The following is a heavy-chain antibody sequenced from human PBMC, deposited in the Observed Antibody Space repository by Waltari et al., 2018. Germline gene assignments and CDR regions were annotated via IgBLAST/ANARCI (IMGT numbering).Heavy chain of an antibody. CDR1: GGSISSYY. V-gene: IGHV4-59*01. D-gene: IGHD3-16*01. CDR2: IYYSGST. Sequence: QVQLQESGPGLVKPSETLSLTCTVSGGSISSYYWSWIRQPPGKGLEWIGYIYYSGSTNYNPALKSRVTIAVDTSNNQFSLKLSSVTAADTAVYYCARGGRRIPFDYWGQGTLVTVSS. J-gene: IGHJ4*02. CDR3: ARGGRRIPFDY.